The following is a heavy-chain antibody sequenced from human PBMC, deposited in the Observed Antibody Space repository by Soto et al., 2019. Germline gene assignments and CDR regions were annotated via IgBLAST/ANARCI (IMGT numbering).Heavy chain of an antibody. CDR3: ARMETQLGTMMAYYFDY. V-gene: IGHV1-46*03. CDR2: INPSGGST. CDR1: GYTFTSYY. D-gene: IGHD7-27*01. Sequence: ASVKVSCKASGYTFTSYYMHWVRQAPGQGLEWMGIINPSGGSTSYAQKFQGRVTMTRDTSTSTVYMELSSLRSEDTAVYYCARMETQLGTMMAYYFDYWGQGTLVTVSS. J-gene: IGHJ4*02.